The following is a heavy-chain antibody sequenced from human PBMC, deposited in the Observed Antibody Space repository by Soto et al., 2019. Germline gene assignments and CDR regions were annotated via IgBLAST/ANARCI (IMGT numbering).Heavy chain of an antibody. V-gene: IGHV3-33*01. CDR1: GFTFCSYG. D-gene: IGHD1-1*01. J-gene: IGHJ3*02. Sequence: QVQLVESGGGVVQPGRSLRLSCAASGFTFCSYGMHWVRQAPGKGLEWVAVIWYDGSNKYYADSVKGRFTISRDNSKNTLYLQMNSLRAEDTAVYYCARDWNDLAFDIWGQGTMVTVSS. CDR2: IWYDGSNK. CDR3: ARDWNDLAFDI.